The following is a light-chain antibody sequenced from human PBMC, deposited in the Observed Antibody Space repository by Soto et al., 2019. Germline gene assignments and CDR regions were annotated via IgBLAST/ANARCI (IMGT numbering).Light chain of an antibody. CDR2: VAS. CDR3: QQFDSYPLT. CDR1: QGISSY. J-gene: IGKJ3*01. Sequence: IQLTQSPSSLSASVGDRVTITCRASQGISSYLAWYQQKPGRAPKFLISVASTLQSGVPSRFSGSGSGTDFTLTISSLQPEDFATYYCQQFDSYPLTFGPGTKVDIK. V-gene: IGKV1-9*01.